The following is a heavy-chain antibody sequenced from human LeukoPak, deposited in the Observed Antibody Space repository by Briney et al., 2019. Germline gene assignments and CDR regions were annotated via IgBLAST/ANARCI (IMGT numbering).Heavy chain of an antibody. V-gene: IGHV1-2*02. Sequence: ASVKVSCKASGYTFTGYYMHWVRQAPGQGLGWMGWINPNSGGTNYAQKFQGRVTMTRDTSISTAYMELSRLRSDDTAVYYCAREYYDSSGFDYWGHGTLVTVSS. J-gene: IGHJ4*01. CDR2: INPNSGGT. CDR1: GYTFTGYY. CDR3: AREYYDSSGFDY. D-gene: IGHD3-22*01.